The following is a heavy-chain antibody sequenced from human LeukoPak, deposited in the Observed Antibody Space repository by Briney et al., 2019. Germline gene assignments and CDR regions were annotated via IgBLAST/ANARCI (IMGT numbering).Heavy chain of an antibody. CDR2: IRYDGSNK. J-gene: IGHJ4*02. Sequence: PGGSLRLSCAASGFTFSSYGMHWVRQAPGKGLEWVAFIRYDGSNKYYADSVKGRFTISRDNSKNTLYLQMNSLRAEDTAAYYCAKEKGGRFLMVRGVSDYWGQGTLVTVSS. CDR1: GFTFSSYG. V-gene: IGHV3-30*02. D-gene: IGHD3-10*01. CDR3: AKEKGGRFLMVRGVSDY.